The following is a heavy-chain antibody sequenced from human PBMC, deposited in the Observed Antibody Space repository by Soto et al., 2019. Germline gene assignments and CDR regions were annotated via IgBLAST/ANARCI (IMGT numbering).Heavy chain of an antibody. J-gene: IGHJ4*02. CDR2: INPNSGDT. V-gene: IGHV1-2*04. D-gene: IGHD6-19*01. Sequence: ASLKVSCKASGYIFTGYYMHWVRQAPGQGLDWMGWINPNSGDTNYTQKFQGWVTMTRDTSISTAYMELSRLRSDDTAVYYCATSRISIAVAGETEYYFDYWGQGTLVTVSS. CDR1: GYIFTGYY. CDR3: ATSRISIAVAGETEYYFDY.